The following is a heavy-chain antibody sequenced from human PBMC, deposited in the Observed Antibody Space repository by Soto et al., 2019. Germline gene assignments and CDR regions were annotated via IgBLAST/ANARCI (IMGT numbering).Heavy chain of an antibody. J-gene: IGHJ4*02. Sequence: GGSLRLSCAASGFTFSSYGMHWVRQAPGKGLEWVAVIWYDGSNKYYADSVKGRFTISRDNSKNTLYLQMNSLRAEDTAVYYCAKGTEQDYDFWSGYPKDDWGQGTLV. CDR2: IWYDGSNK. CDR1: GFTFSSYG. D-gene: IGHD3-3*01. CDR3: AKGTEQDYDFWSGYPKDD. V-gene: IGHV3-33*06.